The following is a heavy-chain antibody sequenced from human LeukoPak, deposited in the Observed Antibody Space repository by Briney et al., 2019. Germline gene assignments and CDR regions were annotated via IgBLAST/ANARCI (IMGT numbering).Heavy chain of an antibody. V-gene: IGHV4-34*01. D-gene: IGHD3-22*01. Sequence: SETLSLTCAVYGGSFIGYYWSWIRQPPGKGLEWIGEINHSGSTSYYPSLKSRVTISVDTSKNQFYLRLSSVTAADTAVYCCSRGRTGGKPHTDYYYVRRGGWFDPWGQGTLVTVSS. CDR1: GGSFIGYY. CDR2: INHSGST. CDR3: SRGRTGGKPHTDYYYVRRGGWFDP. J-gene: IGHJ5*02.